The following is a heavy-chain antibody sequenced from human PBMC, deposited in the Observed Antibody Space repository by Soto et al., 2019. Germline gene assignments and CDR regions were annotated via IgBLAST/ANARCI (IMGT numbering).Heavy chain of an antibody. CDR1: GFTFSYYY. J-gene: IGHJ5*02. CDR2: ISSSSSYT. CDR3: AREMATTPGWFDP. V-gene: IGHV3-11*06. D-gene: IGHD5-12*01. Sequence: PGGSLRLSCAASGFTFSYYYMSWNRQSPGKGLEWVSYISSSSSYTNYADSVKGRFTISRDNAKNSLYLQMNSLRAEDTAVYYCAREMATTPGWFDPWGQGTLVTVSS.